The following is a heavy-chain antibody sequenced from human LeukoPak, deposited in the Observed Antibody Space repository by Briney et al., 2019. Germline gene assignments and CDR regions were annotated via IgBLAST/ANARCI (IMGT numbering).Heavy chain of an antibody. Sequence: ASVKVSCKASGYTFTSYGISWVRQAPGQGLEWMGWISAYNGNTNYAQKLQGRVTMTTDTPTSTAYMELRSLRSDDTAVYYCARDFRFGELSDYYYYGMDVWGKGTTVTVSS. CDR1: GYTFTSYG. D-gene: IGHD3-10*01. CDR3: ARDFRFGELSDYYYYGMDV. V-gene: IGHV1-18*04. J-gene: IGHJ6*04. CDR2: ISAYNGNT.